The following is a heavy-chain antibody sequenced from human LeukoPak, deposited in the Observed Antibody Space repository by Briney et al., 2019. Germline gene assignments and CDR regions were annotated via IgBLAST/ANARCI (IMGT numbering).Heavy chain of an antibody. Sequence: SETLSLTCTVSGGSISSGGYYWSWIRQPPGKGLEWIGYIYYSGSTNYNPSLKSRVTISVGTSKKQFSLKLSSVTAADTAVYYCARLTMVRGAIYGTDWYFDLWGRGTLVTVSS. CDR2: IYYSGST. J-gene: IGHJ2*01. CDR3: ARLTMVRGAIYGTDWYFDL. CDR1: GGSISSGGYY. V-gene: IGHV4-61*08. D-gene: IGHD3-10*01.